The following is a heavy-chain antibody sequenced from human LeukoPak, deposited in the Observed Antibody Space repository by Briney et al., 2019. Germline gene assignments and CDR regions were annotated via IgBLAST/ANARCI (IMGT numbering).Heavy chain of an antibody. V-gene: IGHV5-51*01. CDR3: ARPSFKDYYDSSGYDY. Sequence: GESLKISCKGSGYSFTSYWIGWVRQMPGKGLEWMGIIYPGDSDTRYSPSFQGQVTISADKSISTAYLQWSSLKASDTAMYYCARPSFKDYYDSSGYDYWGPGTLVTVSS. CDR1: GYSFTSYW. J-gene: IGHJ4*02. D-gene: IGHD3-22*01. CDR2: IYPGDSDT.